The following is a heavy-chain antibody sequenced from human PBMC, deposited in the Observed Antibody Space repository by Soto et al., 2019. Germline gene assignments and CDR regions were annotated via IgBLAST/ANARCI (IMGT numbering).Heavy chain of an antibody. J-gene: IGHJ4*02. CDR2: IIPIFGTA. CDR3: ARDWTSTVVTGGGLVY. CDR1: GGTFSSYA. V-gene: IGHV1-69*01. Sequence: QVQLVQSGAEVKKPGSSVKVSCKTSGGTFSSYAISWVRQAPGQGLEWMGGIIPIFGTANYAQKFQGRVTITADESTSTAYMELSSLRSEDTAVYYCARDWTSTVVTGGGLVYWGQGTLVTVSS. D-gene: IGHD4-17*01.